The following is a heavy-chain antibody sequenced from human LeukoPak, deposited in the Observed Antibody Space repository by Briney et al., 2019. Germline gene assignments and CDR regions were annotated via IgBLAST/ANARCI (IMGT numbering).Heavy chain of an antibody. J-gene: IGHJ4*02. CDR2: ISGSGGST. CDR1: GFTFDDYA. CDR3: ARGGLQLPYYFDY. D-gene: IGHD5-24*01. V-gene: IGHV3-23*01. Sequence: GRSLRLSCAASGFTFDDYAMHWVRQAPGKGLEWVSAISGSGGSTYYADSVKGRFTISRDNSKNTLYLQMNSLRAEDTAVYYCARGGLQLPYYFDYWGQGTLVTVSS.